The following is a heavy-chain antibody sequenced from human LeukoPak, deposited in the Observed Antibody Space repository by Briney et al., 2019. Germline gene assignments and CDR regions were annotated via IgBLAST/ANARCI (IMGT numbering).Heavy chain of an antibody. CDR3: ARHDLGGSSPFDY. J-gene: IGHJ4*02. CDR2: INPSGSST. D-gene: IGHD2-15*01. V-gene: IGHV1-46*01. CDR1: GDTFSNYY. Sequence: GSVNVSCTTFGDTFSNYYMHWVRQAPGQRLEWMGIINPSGSSTTYAQKFQGRVTMTRDTSTSTDFMELSSLRSEDTAVYYCARHDLGGSSPFDYWGQGTLVTVSS.